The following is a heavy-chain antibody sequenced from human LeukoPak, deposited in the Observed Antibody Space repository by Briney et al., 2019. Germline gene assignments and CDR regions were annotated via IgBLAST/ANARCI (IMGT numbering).Heavy chain of an antibody. V-gene: IGHV3-48*03. CDR2: ISSSVSTI. CDR3: AREAYSSGWSIWDC. D-gene: IGHD6-19*01. CDR1: GFIFSSYE. J-gene: IGHJ4*02. Sequence: GGSLRLSCAASGFIFSSYEMNWVRQAPGKGLEWVSYISSSVSTIFYADSVKGRFTISRDNAKNSLYLQMNSLRVEDTAVYYCAREAYSSGWSIWDCWGRGTLVTVSS.